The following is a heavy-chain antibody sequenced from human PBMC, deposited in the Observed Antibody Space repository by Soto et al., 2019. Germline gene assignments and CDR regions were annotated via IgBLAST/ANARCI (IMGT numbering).Heavy chain of an antibody. CDR1: GYTFTGYY. CDR2: INPNSGGT. V-gene: IGHV1-2*04. J-gene: IGHJ4*01. D-gene: IGHD5-12*01. CDR3: ARGGFRGYDSIAY. Sequence: GSVKVSCKASGYTFTGYYMHWVRQAPGQGLEWMGWINPNSGGTNYAQKFQGWVTMTRDTSISTAYMELSRLRSDDTAVYYCARGGFRGYDSIAYWSQGALDTVSS.